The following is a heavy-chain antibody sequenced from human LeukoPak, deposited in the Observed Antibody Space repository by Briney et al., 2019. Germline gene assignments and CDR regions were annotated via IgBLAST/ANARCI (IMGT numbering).Heavy chain of an antibody. CDR3: ARVTGYMIEDYFDY. CDR1: GGSFSGYY. CDR2: ISSGGNS. J-gene: IGHJ4*02. Sequence: SETLSLTCAVYGGSFSGYYWTWIRQSPGKGLEWIGEISSGGNSNENPSLKSRVTISVDTSKNQFSLKLNSVTAADTAVYYCARVTGYMIEDYFDYWGQGILVTVSS. D-gene: IGHD3-9*01. V-gene: IGHV4-34*01.